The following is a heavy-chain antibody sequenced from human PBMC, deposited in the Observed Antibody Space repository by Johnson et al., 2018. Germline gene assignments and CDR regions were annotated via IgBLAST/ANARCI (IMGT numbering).Heavy chain of an antibody. CDR2: ITSSSSYI. CDR1: GFTFSSYS. D-gene: IGHD1-26*01. Sequence: VQLVQSGGGLVKPGGSLRLSCAASGFTFSSYSMNWVRQAPGKGLEWVSSITSSSSYIYYADSVKGRFTISRDNARHSLYLQMNSLRDEGTAGYYCARAIGGKGYSQHWGQGTLVTVSS. J-gene: IGHJ1*01. V-gene: IGHV3-21*01. CDR3: ARAIGGKGYSQH.